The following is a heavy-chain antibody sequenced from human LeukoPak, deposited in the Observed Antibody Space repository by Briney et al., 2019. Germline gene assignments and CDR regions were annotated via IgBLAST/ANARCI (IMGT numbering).Heavy chain of an antibody. Sequence: SETLSLTCAVYGGSFSGYYWSWIRQPPGKGLEWIGEINHSGSTYSNPSLESRVTISVDTSKNQFSLKLASVTAADTAVYYCARLLDRYGGQYFFDSWGRGTLVTVSS. CDR1: GGSFSGYY. D-gene: IGHD4-23*01. J-gene: IGHJ4*02. CDR2: INHSGST. CDR3: ARLLDRYGGQYFFDS. V-gene: IGHV4-34*01.